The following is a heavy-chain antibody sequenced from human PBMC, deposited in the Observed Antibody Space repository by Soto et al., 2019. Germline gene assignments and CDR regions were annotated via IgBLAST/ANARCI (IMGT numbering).Heavy chain of an antibody. D-gene: IGHD6-13*01. CDR3: ASTSIAAAGKDYNWFDP. V-gene: IGHV5-51*01. CDR2: IYPGDSDT. J-gene: IGHJ5*02. Sequence: GESLKISCKGSGYSFTSYWIGWVRQMPWKGLEWMGIIYPGDSDTRYSPSFQGQVTISADKSISTAYLQWSSLKASDTAMYYCASTSIAAAGKDYNWFDPWGQGTLVTVSS. CDR1: GYSFTSYW.